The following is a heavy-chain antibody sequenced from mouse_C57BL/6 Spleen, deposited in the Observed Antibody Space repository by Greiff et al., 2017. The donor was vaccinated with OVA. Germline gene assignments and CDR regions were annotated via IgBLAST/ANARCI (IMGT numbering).Heavy chain of an antibody. CDR1: GYTFTSYW. Sequence: VQLQQPGAELVKPGASVKLSCKASGYTFTSYWMHWVKQRPGRGLEWIGRIDPNSGGTKYNEKFKSKATLTVDKPSTTAYMQLSSLTSEDYAVYYYAREGILLEWYFDVWGTGTTVTVSS. V-gene: IGHV1-72*01. CDR3: AREGILLEWYFDV. D-gene: IGHD6-1*01. J-gene: IGHJ1*03. CDR2: IDPNSGGT.